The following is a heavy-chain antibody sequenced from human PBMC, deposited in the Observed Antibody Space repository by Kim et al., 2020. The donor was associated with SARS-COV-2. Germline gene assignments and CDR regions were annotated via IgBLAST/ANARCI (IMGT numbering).Heavy chain of an antibody. D-gene: IGHD4-17*01. J-gene: IGHJ4*02. CDR3: ARTIYGDYAYYFDY. Sequence: YADSVKGRFAIARDNCKNTLYLQMNSRRAEDTAVYYCARTIYGDYAYYFDYWGEGTLVTVSS. V-gene: IGHV3-66*01.